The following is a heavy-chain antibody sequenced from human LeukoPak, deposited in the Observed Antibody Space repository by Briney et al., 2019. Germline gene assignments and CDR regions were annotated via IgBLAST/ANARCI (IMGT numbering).Heavy chain of an antibody. V-gene: IGHV4-39*01. CDR3: ARPMSSSWYFGAFDI. J-gene: IGHJ3*02. D-gene: IGHD6-13*01. CDR1: GGSISSGGYS. CDR2: IYYSGST. Sequence: SETLSLTCAVSGGSISSGGYSWSWIRQPPGKGLEWIGSIYYSGSTYYNPSLKSRVTISVDTSKNQFSLKLSSVTAADTAVYYCARPMSSSWYFGAFDIWGQGTMVTVSS.